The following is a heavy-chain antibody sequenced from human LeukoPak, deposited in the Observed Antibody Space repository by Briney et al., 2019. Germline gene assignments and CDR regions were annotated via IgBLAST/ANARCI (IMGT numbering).Heavy chain of an antibody. D-gene: IGHD6-13*01. J-gene: IGHJ4*02. V-gene: IGHV4-59*01. CDR3: ARVTGYMTEDYFDY. CDR1: GGSINSYY. Sequence: SATLSLTCTVSGGSINSYYWSWIRPPPGKGLEWIGYIYYSGSTNYNPSLKSRVTISVDTSKNQFSLRLSSVTAADTAVYYCARVTGYMTEDYFDYWGQGTLITVSS. CDR2: IYYSGST.